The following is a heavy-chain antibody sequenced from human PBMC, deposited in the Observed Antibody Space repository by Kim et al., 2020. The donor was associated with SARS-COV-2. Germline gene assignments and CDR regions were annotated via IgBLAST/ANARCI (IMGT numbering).Heavy chain of an antibody. Sequence: GSLRLSCAASGFTFNDYTMNWVRQAPGKGLEWVSLITGSSDVMNYADSVKGRFTISRDNAENSVYLQMNSLGAEDTAVYYCVRDSFDTTARNNDGFDIWG. CDR1: GFTFNDYT. CDR3: VRDSFDTTARNNDGFDI. V-gene: IGHV3-21*01. D-gene: IGHD1-26*01. CDR2: ITGSSDVM. J-gene: IGHJ3*02.